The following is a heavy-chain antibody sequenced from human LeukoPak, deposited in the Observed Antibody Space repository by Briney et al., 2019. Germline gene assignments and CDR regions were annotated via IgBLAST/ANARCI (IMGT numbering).Heavy chain of an antibody. Sequence: SETLSLTCTVSGGSISSTSYYWGWIRQPPGKGLEWIGSISYSGSTYYNPSLKSRVTISVDRSKNQFSLKLSSVTAADTAVYYCAANKGFALMDVWGQGTTVTVSS. CDR3: AANKGFALMDV. CDR2: ISYSGST. D-gene: IGHD3-10*01. J-gene: IGHJ6*02. V-gene: IGHV4-39*07. CDR1: GGSISSTSYY.